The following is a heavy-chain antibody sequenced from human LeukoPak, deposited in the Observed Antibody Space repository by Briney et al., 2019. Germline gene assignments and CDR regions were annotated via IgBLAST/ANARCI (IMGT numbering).Heavy chain of an antibody. CDR2: ITKGGATV. CDR1: GFTLSNYE. Sequence: GGSLRLSCAPSGFTLSNYEMNWVRLTPGTGLEWISYITKGGATVLYAESVKGRFTISRDNANSSLYLQMNSLRAEDTAVYFCARLSGSITRRFDLWGQGTLVTVSS. CDR3: ARLSGSITRRFDL. V-gene: IGHV3-48*03. J-gene: IGHJ5*02. D-gene: IGHD3-3*01.